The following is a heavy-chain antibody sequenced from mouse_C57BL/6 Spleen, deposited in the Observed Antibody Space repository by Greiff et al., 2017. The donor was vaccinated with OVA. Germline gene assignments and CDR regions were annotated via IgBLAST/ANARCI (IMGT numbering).Heavy chain of an antibody. J-gene: IGHJ1*03. CDR3: AREGIYYYGSSRYLYFDV. CDR2: IYPGDGDT. CDR1: GYAFSSSW. D-gene: IGHD1-1*01. V-gene: IGHV1-82*01. Sequence: QVQLKQSGPELVKPGASVKISCKASGYAFSSSWMNWVKQRPGKGLEWIGRIYPGDGDTNYNGKFKGKATLTADKSSSTAYMQLSSLTSEDSAVYFCAREGIYYYGSSRYLYFDVWGTGTTVTVSS.